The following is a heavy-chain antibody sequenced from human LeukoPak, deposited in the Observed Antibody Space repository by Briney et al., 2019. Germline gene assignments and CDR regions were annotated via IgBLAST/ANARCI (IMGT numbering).Heavy chain of an antibody. CDR2: ISAGNGNT. D-gene: IGHD3-3*01. Sequence: ASVKVSCKASGYTFTSYAMHWVRQAPGQRLEWMGWISAGNGNTKYSQKFQGRVTITRDTSASTAYMELSSLRSEDTAVYYCAGADDFWSGYPIYYYYGMDVWGQGTTVTVSS. CDR3: AGADDFWSGYPIYYYYGMDV. V-gene: IGHV1-3*01. J-gene: IGHJ6*02. CDR1: GYTFTSYA.